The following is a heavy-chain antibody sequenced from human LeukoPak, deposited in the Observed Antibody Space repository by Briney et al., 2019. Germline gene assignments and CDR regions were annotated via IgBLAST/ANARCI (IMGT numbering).Heavy chain of an antibody. V-gene: IGHV4-39*01. D-gene: IGHD3/OR15-3a*01. CDR3: ARQTGSGLFILP. J-gene: IGHJ4*02. Sequence: PSETLSLTCTVSGGSISSSSYYWGWIRQPPGKGLEWVGSIYYSGSTYYNPSLKSRVTISVDTSKNQFSLKLSSVTAADTAVYYCARQTGSGLFILPGGQGTLVTVSS. CDR2: IYYSGST. CDR1: GGSISSSSYY.